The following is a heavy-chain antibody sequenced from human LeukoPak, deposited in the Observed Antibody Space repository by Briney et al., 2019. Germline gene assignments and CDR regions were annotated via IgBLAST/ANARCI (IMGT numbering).Heavy chain of an antibody. D-gene: IGHD3-22*01. V-gene: IGHV1-18*01. CDR1: GYTFTSYG. Sequence: ASXXVSCKASGYTFTSYGISWVRQAPGQGLEWMGWISTYNGNTNYAQKLQGRVTMTTDTSTSTAYMQLRSLRSDDTAVYYCARLTPDSSGCYLYGNWFDPWGQGTLVTVSS. J-gene: IGHJ5*02. CDR3: ARLTPDSSGCYLYGNWFDP. CDR2: ISTYNGNT.